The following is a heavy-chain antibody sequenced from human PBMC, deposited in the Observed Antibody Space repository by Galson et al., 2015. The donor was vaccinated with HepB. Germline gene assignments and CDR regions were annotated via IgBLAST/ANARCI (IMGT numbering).Heavy chain of an antibody. Sequence: SLRLSCAASGFTFSDYYMNWIRQAPGKGLEWVSYISSSSSNTNYTDSVKGRFTISRDNAKNSLYLQMNSLRADDTAVYYCARDRAVGYLYGMDVWGQGTTVTVSS. CDR2: ISSSSSNT. J-gene: IGHJ6*02. V-gene: IGHV3-11*06. CDR1: GFTFSDYY. CDR3: ARDRAVGYLYGMDV. D-gene: IGHD1-26*01.